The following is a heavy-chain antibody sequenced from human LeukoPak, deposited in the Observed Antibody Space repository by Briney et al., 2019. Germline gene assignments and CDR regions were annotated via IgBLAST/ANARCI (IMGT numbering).Heavy chain of an antibody. Sequence: SETLSLTCTVSGGSISSSSYYWGWIRQPPGKGLEWIGSIYYSGSTNYNPSLKSRVTISVDTSKNQFSLKLSSVTAADTAVYYCARGYSGSYLYFDYWGQGTLVTVSS. CDR1: GGSISSSSYY. V-gene: IGHV4-39*07. D-gene: IGHD1-26*01. CDR2: IYYSGST. J-gene: IGHJ4*02. CDR3: ARGYSGSYLYFDY.